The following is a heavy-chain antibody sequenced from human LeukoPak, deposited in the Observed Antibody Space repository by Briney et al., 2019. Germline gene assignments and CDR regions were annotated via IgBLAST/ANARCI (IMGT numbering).Heavy chain of an antibody. D-gene: IGHD1-14*01. CDR1: GFTFDDYA. Sequence: GGSLRLSCAASGFTFDDYAMHWVRQAPGKGLEWVSGISWNSGSIGYADSVKGRFTISRDNAKNSLYLQMNSLRAEDTALYYCATGTVAGTFDYWGRGTLVTVSS. CDR2: ISWNSGSI. CDR3: ATGTVAGTFDY. V-gene: IGHV3-9*01. J-gene: IGHJ4*02.